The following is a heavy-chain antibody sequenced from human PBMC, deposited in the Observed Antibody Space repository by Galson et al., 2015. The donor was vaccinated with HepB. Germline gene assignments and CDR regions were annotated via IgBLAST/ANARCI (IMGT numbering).Heavy chain of an antibody. D-gene: IGHD4-23*01. CDR3: ARPYGGNYHFDY. Sequence: SLRLSCAASGFTFSFYWIHWVRQAPRKGLVWVSRINNDGTTTNYADSVKGRFTISRDNAKTTLYLQMNSLRAEDTAVYYCARPYGGNYHFDYWGQGTLVTVSS. V-gene: IGHV3-74*01. J-gene: IGHJ4*02. CDR2: INNDGTTT. CDR1: GFTFSFYW.